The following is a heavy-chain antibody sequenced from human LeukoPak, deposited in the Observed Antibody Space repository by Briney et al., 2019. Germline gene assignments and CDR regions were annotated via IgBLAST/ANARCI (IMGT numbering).Heavy chain of an antibody. CDR3: AKVKIDSALNWFDP. D-gene: IGHD3-22*01. V-gene: IGHV3-23*01. J-gene: IGHJ5*02. Sequence: GGSLRLSCATSGFTFSNYAMSWVRQAPGKGLEWVSAISGSGGSTYYADSVKGRFTISRDNSKNTLYLQMNSLRAEDTAVYYCAKVKIDSALNWFDPWGQGTLVTVSS. CDR2: ISGSGGST. CDR1: GFTFSNYA.